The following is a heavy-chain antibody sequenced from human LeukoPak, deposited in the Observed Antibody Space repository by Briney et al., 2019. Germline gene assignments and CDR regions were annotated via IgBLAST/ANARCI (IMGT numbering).Heavy chain of an antibody. CDR3: ARHGYSSGWSIAGLSDAFDI. CDR2: IYWNCRST. Sequence: GGSLRLFWSASRFTFDDYGMSWVRQGTGEGLEWGSGIYWNCRSTGYAESVKGRFTIARDNAKNSLYLQMNSLRAEDTAVYYCARHGYSSGWSIAGLSDAFDIWGQGTMVTVSS. J-gene: IGHJ3*02. D-gene: IGHD6-19*01. CDR1: RFTFDDYG. V-gene: IGHV3-20*04.